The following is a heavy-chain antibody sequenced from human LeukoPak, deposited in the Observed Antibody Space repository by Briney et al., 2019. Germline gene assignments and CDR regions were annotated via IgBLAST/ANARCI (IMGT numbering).Heavy chain of an antibody. V-gene: IGHV4-4*02. CDR3: ATYFYGEYGSYYFDY. J-gene: IGHJ4*02. D-gene: IGHD4-17*01. CDR1: GAFITNSHW. Sequence: SGTLSLTCAVSGAFITNSHWWSWARQPPGKGLEGIGEIYHSGTTNYNPSLKSRVTMSVDKSKNQFSLKLSSVTAADTAVYYCATYFYGEYGSYYFDYWGQGTLVTVSS. CDR2: IYHSGTT.